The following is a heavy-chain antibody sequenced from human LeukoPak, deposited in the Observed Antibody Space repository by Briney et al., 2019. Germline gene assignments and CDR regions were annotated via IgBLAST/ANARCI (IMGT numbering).Heavy chain of an antibody. J-gene: IGHJ1*01. D-gene: IGHD6-13*01. CDR3: AKDSYSSSCEH. CDR2: ISGSGGST. CDR1: GFTFTNAW. Sequence: PGGSLRLSCAASGFTFTNAWMTWVRQAPGKGMEWVSAISGSGGSTYYADSVKGRFTISRDNSKNTLYLQMNSLRAEDTAVYYCAKDSYSSSCEHWGQGTLVTVSS. V-gene: IGHV3-23*01.